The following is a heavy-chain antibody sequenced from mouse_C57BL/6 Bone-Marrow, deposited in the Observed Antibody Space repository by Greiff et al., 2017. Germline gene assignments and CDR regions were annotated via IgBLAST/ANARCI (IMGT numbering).Heavy chain of an antibody. CDR1: DYEVIPNAY. V-gene: IGHV15-2*01. D-gene: IGHD2-5*01. CDR2: ILPSIGST. CDR3: SRRDYSSPFAY. J-gene: IGHJ3*01. Sequence: QVQLQQSGSELRSPGSSVKLSCKDSDYEVIPNAYMSWVGQKPGHGFEWIGGILPSIGSTINGEKFEDKSTLDAATPSTTAYLELNSLTSEDSAISYCSRRDYSSPFAYWGQGTLVTVSA.